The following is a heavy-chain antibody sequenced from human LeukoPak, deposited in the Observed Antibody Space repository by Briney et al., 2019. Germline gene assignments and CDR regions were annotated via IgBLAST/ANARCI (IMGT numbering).Heavy chain of an antibody. V-gene: IGHV3-74*01. CDR1: GFTFTSYW. CDR2: VNSDGSST. J-gene: IGHJ6*02. Sequence: GGSLRLSCAASGFTFTSYWMPWVRQAPGKGLVWVSRVNSDGSSTTYADSVKGRFTIPRDNAKNTLYLQMNSLRAEDMAVYYCARGRYYGMDVWGQGTTVTVSS. CDR3: ARGRYYGMDV.